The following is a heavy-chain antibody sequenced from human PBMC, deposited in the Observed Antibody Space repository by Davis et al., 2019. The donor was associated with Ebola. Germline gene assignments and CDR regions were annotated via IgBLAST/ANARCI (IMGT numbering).Heavy chain of an antibody. Sequence: GGSLRLSCAASGFTFSSYWMSWVRQAPGTGLEWVANIKQDGSEKYYVDSVKGRFTISRDNAKNSLYLQMNSLRAEDTAVYYCARAHYDFWSGYFDYWGQGTLVTVSS. V-gene: IGHV3-7*03. CDR2: IKQDGSEK. D-gene: IGHD3-3*01. CDR1: GFTFSSYW. CDR3: ARAHYDFWSGYFDY. J-gene: IGHJ4*02.